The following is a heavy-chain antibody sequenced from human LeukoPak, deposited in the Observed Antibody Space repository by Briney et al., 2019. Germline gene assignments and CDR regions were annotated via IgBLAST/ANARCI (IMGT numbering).Heavy chain of an antibody. CDR3: AKDARRYSGWYFFDH. J-gene: IGHJ4*02. CDR1: GLTFSDYS. V-gene: IGHV3-23*01. Sequence: GGSLRLSCAASGLTFSDYSMTWVRQSPGKGLFWVSGISAGGGSTYYADSVKGRFTISRDNSRNTLYLQMNSLRAEDTAVYYCAKDARRYSGWYFFDHWGQGTLVTVSS. CDR2: ISAGGGST. D-gene: IGHD6-19*01.